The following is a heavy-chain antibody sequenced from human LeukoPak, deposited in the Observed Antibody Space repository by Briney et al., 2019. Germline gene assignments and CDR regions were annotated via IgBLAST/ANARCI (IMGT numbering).Heavy chain of an antibody. CDR1: GVSVIGHY. CDR2: INDSGTT. D-gene: IGHD5-18*01. Sequence: PSETLSLTCAVYGVSVIGHYWSWIRQPPGKGLEWIGEINDSGTTSYNPSLKSRVTISVDTSKNQFSLKLSSVTAADTAVYYCARNKETAMVWYYWGQGTLVTVSS. CDR3: ARNKETAMVWYY. V-gene: IGHV4-34*01. J-gene: IGHJ4*02.